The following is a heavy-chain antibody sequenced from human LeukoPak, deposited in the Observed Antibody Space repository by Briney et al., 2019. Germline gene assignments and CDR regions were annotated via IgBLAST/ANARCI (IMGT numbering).Heavy chain of an antibody. D-gene: IGHD5-18*01. Sequence: GGSLRLSCAASGFTFSSYSMNWVRQAPGKGLEWVSYISSSSSTIYYADSVKGRFTISRDNAKNSLYLQMNSLRAEDTAVYYCARDAPDVDTAMVKYFDYWGQGTLVTVSS. CDR2: ISSSSSTI. CDR1: GFTFSSYS. V-gene: IGHV3-48*04. CDR3: ARDAPDVDTAMVKYFDY. J-gene: IGHJ4*02.